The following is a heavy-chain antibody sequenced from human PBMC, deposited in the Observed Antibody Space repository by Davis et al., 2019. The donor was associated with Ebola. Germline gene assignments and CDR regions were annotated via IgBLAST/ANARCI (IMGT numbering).Heavy chain of an antibody. CDR3: VRSDGDHVALFDY. J-gene: IGHJ4*02. V-gene: IGHV1-58*02. D-gene: IGHD4-17*01. Sequence: AASVKVSCKASGFTFTSSAMQWVRQARGQRLEWIGWIVVGSGNTNYAQKFQERVTITRDMSTSTAYMELSSLGSEDTAVYYCVRSDGDHVALFDYWGQGTLVTVSS. CDR1: GFTFTSSA. CDR2: IVVGSGNT.